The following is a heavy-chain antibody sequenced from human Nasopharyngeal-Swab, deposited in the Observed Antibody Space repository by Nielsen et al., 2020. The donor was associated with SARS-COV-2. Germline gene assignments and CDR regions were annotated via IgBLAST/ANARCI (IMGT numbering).Heavy chain of an antibody. D-gene: IGHD6-6*01. CDR3: TTQLGDAFDI. CDR1: GGTFSSYA. J-gene: IGHJ3*02. V-gene: IGHV1-69*13. Sequence: SVKVSCKASGGTFSSYAISWVRQAPGQGLEWMGGIIPIFGTANYAQKFQGRVTITADESTSTAYMELSSLRSEETAVYYCTTQLGDAFDIWGQGTMVTVSS. CDR2: IIPIFGTA.